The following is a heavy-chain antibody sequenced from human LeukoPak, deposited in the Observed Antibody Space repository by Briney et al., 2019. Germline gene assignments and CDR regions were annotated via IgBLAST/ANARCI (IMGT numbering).Heavy chain of an antibody. D-gene: IGHD6-13*01. J-gene: IGHJ4*02. Sequence: SPSETLSLTCTVSGGSISTGSYYWGWVRQPPGKGLEYIGSISYSGTPYYNPSLKSPVTISVDTSKNHFSLNLSSVSAADTAVYYCARSSAGVPFDYWGQGTLVTVSS. CDR1: GGSISTGSYY. CDR2: ISYSGTP. CDR3: ARSSAGVPFDY. V-gene: IGHV4-39*02.